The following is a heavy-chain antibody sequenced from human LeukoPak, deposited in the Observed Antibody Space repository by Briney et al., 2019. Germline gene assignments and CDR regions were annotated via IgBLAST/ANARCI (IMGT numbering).Heavy chain of an antibody. CDR1: GFTFSSYE. Sequence: PGGSLRLSCAASGFTFSSYEMNWVRQAPGKGLEWVSYISSSGNTIYYADSVKGRFTISRDNAKKSLYLQMNSLGAEDTAVYYCARGGNGYKWAFDIWGQGTMVTVSS. J-gene: IGHJ3*02. CDR3: ARGGNGYKWAFDI. CDR2: ISSSGNTI. V-gene: IGHV3-48*03. D-gene: IGHD3-22*01.